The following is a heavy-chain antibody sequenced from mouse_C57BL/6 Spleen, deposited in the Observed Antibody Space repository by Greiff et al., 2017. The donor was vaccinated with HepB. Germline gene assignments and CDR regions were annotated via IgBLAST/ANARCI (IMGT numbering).Heavy chain of an antibody. J-gene: IGHJ1*03. V-gene: IGHV1-42*01. CDR1: GYSFTGYY. D-gene: IGHD2-5*01. Sequence: VQLQQSGPELVKPGASVKISCKASGYSFTGYYMNWVKQSPEKSLEWIGEINPSTGGTTYNQKFKAKATLTVDKSSSTAYMQLKSLTSEDSAVYYCARPYSNHRDFDVWGTGTTVTVSS. CDR3: ARPYSNHRDFDV. CDR2: INPSTGGT.